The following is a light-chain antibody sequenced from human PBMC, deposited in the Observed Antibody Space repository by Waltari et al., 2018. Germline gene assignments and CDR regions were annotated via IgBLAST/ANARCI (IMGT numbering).Light chain of an antibody. CDR1: SSDVGGYNY. CDR2: EVN. V-gene: IGLV2-14*01. J-gene: IGLJ1*01. CDR3: SSFTSRHLYV. Sequence: QSALTQPASVSGSPGQSITISCTGSSSDVGGYNYVSWYQQYPGKAPKIMIYEVNNRRSGVSSRFSGSKSGNTASLTISGLQADDEADYYCSSFTSRHLYVFGTGTAVTVL.